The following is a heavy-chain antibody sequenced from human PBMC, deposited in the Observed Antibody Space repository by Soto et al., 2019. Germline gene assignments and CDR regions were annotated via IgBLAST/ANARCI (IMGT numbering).Heavy chain of an antibody. Sequence: GGSLRLSCAASGFTFSSYAMSWVRQAPGKGLEWVSAISGSGGSTYYADSVKGRFTISRDNSKNKLYLQMNSLRAEYTAVYYCAKDHSYYDILTGYSAFDYWGQGTLVTVSS. J-gene: IGHJ4*02. V-gene: IGHV3-23*01. D-gene: IGHD3-9*01. CDR1: GFTFSSYA. CDR2: ISGSGGST. CDR3: AKDHSYYDILTGYSAFDY.